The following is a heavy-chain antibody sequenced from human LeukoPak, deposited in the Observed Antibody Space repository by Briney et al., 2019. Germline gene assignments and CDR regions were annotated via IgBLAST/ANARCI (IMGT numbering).Heavy chain of an antibody. J-gene: IGHJ4*02. V-gene: IGHV1-2*02. CDR3: ARVHSGYDSSPDY. D-gene: IGHD5-12*01. CDR1: GYTFTGYY. CDR2: INPNSGGT. Sequence: ASVKVSCKASGYTFTGYYMHWVRRAPGQGLEWMGWINPNSGGTNYAQKFQGRVTMTRDTSISTAYMELSRLRSDDTAVYYCARVHSGYDSSPDYWGQGTLVTVSS.